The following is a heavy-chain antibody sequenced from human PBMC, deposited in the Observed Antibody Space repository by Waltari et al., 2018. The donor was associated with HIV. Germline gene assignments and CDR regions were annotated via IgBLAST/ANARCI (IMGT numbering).Heavy chain of an antibody. CDR2: VRDIDST. V-gene: IGHV3-23*01. Sequence: EVQLLESGGGLVQPGGSLILSCAASGFRFSNYALSWVRQAPGKGLEWVAVVRDIDSTYYVDSVKGRFIISRDDSKDSLYLQMNSLRVEDTAVYYCAKDDRASRGLDDWGQGTLVTVSS. J-gene: IGHJ4*02. CDR1: GFRFSNYA. CDR3: AKDDRASRGLDD. D-gene: IGHD5-12*01.